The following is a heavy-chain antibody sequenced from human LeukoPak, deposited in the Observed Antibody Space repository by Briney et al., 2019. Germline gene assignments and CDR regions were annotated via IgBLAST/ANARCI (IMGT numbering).Heavy chain of an antibody. CDR2: ITIDGSTT. Sequence: PGGSLRLSCVASGFPFSSYWMHWVRQTPGKGLVWVSVITIDGSTTNYADSVKGRFTISRDNAKNSLYLQMNSLRAEDTAVYYCARDNYYYDSSGYFREGAFDIWGQGTMVTVSS. J-gene: IGHJ3*02. V-gene: IGHV3-74*01. CDR3: ARDNYYYDSSGYFREGAFDI. D-gene: IGHD3-22*01. CDR1: GFPFSSYW.